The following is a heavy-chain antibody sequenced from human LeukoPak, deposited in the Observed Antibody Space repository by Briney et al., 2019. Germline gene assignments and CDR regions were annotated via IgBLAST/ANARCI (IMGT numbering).Heavy chain of an antibody. CDR2: IYSGGNT. CDR3: ARRGDGGRSFDY. Sequence: PGGSLRLSCAASGFTVSSNYLSWVHQAPGKGLECVSVIYSGGNTYYADSVKGRFTISRDNSKNTLFLQMNSLRAEDTAVYYCARRGDGGRSFDYWGQGTLVTVSS. CDR1: GFTVSSNY. J-gene: IGHJ4*02. D-gene: IGHD4-23*01. V-gene: IGHV3-53*01.